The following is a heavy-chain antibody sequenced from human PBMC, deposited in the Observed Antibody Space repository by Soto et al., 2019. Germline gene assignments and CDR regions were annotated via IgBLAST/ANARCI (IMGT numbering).Heavy chain of an antibody. Sequence: GESLKISCKGSGYSFTSYWIGWVRQMPGKGLEWMGIIYPGDSDTRYSPSFQGQVTISADKSISTAYLQWSSLKASDTAMYYCATHRGGSSWYYDYYGMDAWGQGTTVTV. CDR1: GYSFTSYW. V-gene: IGHV5-51*01. J-gene: IGHJ6*02. D-gene: IGHD6-13*01. CDR3: ATHRGGSSWYYDYYGMDA. CDR2: IYPGDSDT.